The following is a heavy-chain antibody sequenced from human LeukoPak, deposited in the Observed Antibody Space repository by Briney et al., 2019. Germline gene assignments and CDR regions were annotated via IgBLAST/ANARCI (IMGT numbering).Heavy chain of an antibody. V-gene: IGHV4-4*09. CDR3: ASSISHYYYYMDV. Sequence: SETLSLTCTVSGGSISSYYWSWIRQPPGKGLEWIGYIYTSGSTNYNPSLKSRVTISVDTSKNQFFLKLSSVTAADTAVYYCASSISHYYYYMDVWGKGTTVTVSS. J-gene: IGHJ6*03. CDR1: GGSISSYY. CDR2: IYTSGST. D-gene: IGHD3-3*02.